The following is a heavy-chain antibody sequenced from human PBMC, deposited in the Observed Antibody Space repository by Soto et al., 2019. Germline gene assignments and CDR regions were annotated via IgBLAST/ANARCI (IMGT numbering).Heavy chain of an antibody. V-gene: IGHV1-18*01. CDR2: ITAYNGNT. CDR3: ARVGYSSGYYYYGMDV. J-gene: IGHJ6*02. D-gene: IGHD6-19*01. Sequence: QVQLVQSGAEVKKPGASVKVSCKASGYTFTSYGISWVRQAPGQGLEWMGWITAYNGNTNYAQKHQGRVTMTTDKSKSTDYKELRSLRSEETALYYCARVGYSSGYYYYGMDVWGQGTTVIV. CDR1: GYTFTSYG.